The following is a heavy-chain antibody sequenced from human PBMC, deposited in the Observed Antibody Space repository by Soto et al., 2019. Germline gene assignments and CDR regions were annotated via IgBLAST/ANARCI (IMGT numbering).Heavy chain of an antibody. CDR3: ARGLSYRPYSSGNYYYYMDV. Sequence: GGSLRLSCAASGFTVSSNYMSWVRQAPGKGLEWVSVIYSGGSTYYADSVKGRFTISRDNSKNTLYLQMNSLRAEDTAVYYCARGLSYRPYSSGNYYYYMDVWGKGTTVTVSS. CDR2: IYSGGST. J-gene: IGHJ6*03. D-gene: IGHD3-22*01. V-gene: IGHV3-66*01. CDR1: GFTVSSNY.